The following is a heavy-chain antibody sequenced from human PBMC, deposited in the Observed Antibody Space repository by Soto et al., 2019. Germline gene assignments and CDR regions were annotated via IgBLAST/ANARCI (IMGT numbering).Heavy chain of an antibody. J-gene: IGHJ4*02. CDR1: GYTFTNFG. V-gene: IGHV1-18*01. CDR3: ERGGTHIDY. Sequence: QVQLVQSGAEVKKPGASVKVSCKASGYTFTNFGISWVRQAPGQGLEWMGWISAYNGNTNYAQKFQGRVTMTTDTSTSTAYLEVSSLRFDDTAVYYCERGGTHIDYWGQGTLVPVSS. D-gene: IGHD3-16*01. CDR2: ISAYNGNT.